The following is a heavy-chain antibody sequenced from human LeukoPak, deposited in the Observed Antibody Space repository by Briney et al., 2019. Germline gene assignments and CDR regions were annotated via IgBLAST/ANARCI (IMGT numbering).Heavy chain of an antibody. D-gene: IGHD6-19*01. J-gene: IGHJ4*02. CDR2: ISWNSGSI. V-gene: IGHV3-9*01. CDR3: AKDTDSSGFYYFDY. Sequence: RSLRLSCAASGFTFDDYAMHWVRQAPGKGLEGVSGISWNSGSIVYADSVKGRSTISRDNAKNSLYLQMNSLRAEDTALYYCAKDTDSSGFYYFDYWGQGTLVTVSS. CDR1: GFTFDDYA.